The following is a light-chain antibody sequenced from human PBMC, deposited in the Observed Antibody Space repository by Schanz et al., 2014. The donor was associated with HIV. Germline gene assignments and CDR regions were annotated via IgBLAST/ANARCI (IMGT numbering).Light chain of an antibody. CDR2: NTY. V-gene: IGLV1-44*01. J-gene: IGLJ3*02. CDR1: SSNFRSNA. Sequence: QSVLTQPPSASGTPGQRVTISCSGSSSNFRSNAVTWYQQLPGTAPQLVIYNTYHRPSGVPDRFSGSQSGASASLAISGLQSEDEGDFYCATWDDSLKGWVFGGGTKLTVL. CDR3: ATWDDSLKGWV.